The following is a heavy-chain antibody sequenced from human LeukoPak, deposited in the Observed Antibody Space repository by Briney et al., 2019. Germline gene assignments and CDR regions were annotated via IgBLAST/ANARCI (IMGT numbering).Heavy chain of an antibody. CDR1: GFTFSDYF. J-gene: IGHJ4*02. V-gene: IGHV3-11*04. CDR3: ARELRRRVVAATLGY. D-gene: IGHD2-15*01. Sequence: GGSLRLSCAASGFTFSDYFMTWIRQAPGKGLEWVSYISGSGSNKYYADSVKGRFTISRDNAKNSLYLQMNSLRVEDTAVYYCARELRRRVVAATLGYWGQGTLVTVSS. CDR2: ISGSGSNK.